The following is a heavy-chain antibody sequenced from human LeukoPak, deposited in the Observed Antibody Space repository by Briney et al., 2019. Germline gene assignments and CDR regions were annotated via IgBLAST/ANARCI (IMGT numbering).Heavy chain of an antibody. CDR1: GFTFSSYA. CDR3: AKMYIIVGATTWFDP. CDR2: ISGSGGST. J-gene: IGHJ5*02. Sequence: GGSLRLSCAASGFTFSSYAMSWVRQAPGKGLEWVSAISGSGGSTYYADSVKGRFTISRDNSKNTLYLQMNSLRAEDTAVYYRAKMYIIVGATTWFDPWGQGTLVTVSS. V-gene: IGHV3-23*01. D-gene: IGHD1-26*01.